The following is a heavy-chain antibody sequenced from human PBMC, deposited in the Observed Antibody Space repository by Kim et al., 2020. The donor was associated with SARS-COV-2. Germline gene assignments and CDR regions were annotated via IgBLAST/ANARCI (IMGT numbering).Heavy chain of an antibody. Sequence: SETLSLTCAVYGGSFSGYYWSWIRQPPGKGLEWIGEINHSGSTNYNPSLKSRVTISVDTSKNQFTLKLSSLTAARTAVYYCASAGRHCPVRPIFYYFDY. D-gene: IGHD3-3*01. CDR1: GGSFSGYY. J-gene: IGHJ4*01. CDR2: INHSGST. V-gene: IGHV4-34*01. CDR3: ASAGRHCPVRPIFYYFDY.